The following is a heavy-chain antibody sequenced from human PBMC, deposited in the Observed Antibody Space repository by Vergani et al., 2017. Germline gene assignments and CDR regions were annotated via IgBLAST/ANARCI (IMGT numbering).Heavy chain of an antibody. V-gene: IGHV3-48*01. CDR1: GFTFSSYS. D-gene: IGHD5-18*01. J-gene: IGHJ4*02. CDR3: ARDHGDSFGSYYFDD. CDR2: ISSSGSPI. Sequence: EMQLVDSGGGLVQPGGSLRLSCAASGFTFSSYSMNWVRQAPGKGLEWVSYISSSGSPIYYADSVKGRFTISRDNAKNSLYLQMNSLRAEDTAVYYCARDHGDSFGSYYFDDWGQGTLVTVSS.